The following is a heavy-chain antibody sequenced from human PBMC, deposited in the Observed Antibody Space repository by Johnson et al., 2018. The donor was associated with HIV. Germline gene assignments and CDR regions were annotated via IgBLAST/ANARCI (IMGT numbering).Heavy chain of an antibody. D-gene: IGHD2-2*01. Sequence: EVQLVESGGGLVKPGGSLRLSCAASGFTINNAWMSWVRQAPGKGLEWVGHIKSKTDGGATDYPAPVKDRFTISRDDSKNTLYLQINSLKTDDTGVYYCSREVYQMTAFDIWGQGTVVTVSS. CDR2: IKSKTDGGAT. CDR3: SREVYQMTAFDI. V-gene: IGHV3-15*01. J-gene: IGHJ3*02. CDR1: GFTINNAW.